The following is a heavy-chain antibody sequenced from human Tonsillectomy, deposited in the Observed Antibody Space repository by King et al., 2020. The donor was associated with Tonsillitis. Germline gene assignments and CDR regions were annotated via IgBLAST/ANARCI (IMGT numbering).Heavy chain of an antibody. CDR1: GFTFSSYA. V-gene: IGHV3-23*03. CDR3: AKSDSSGLDY. J-gene: IGHJ4*02. Sequence: VQLVESGGGLVQPGGSLRLSCAASGFTFSSYATSWVRQAPGKGLEWVSVIYSGGSSTYYADSVKGRFTISRDNSKNTLYLQMNSLRAEDTAVYYCAKSDSSGLDYWGQGTLVTVSS. D-gene: IGHD3-22*01. CDR2: IYSGGSST.